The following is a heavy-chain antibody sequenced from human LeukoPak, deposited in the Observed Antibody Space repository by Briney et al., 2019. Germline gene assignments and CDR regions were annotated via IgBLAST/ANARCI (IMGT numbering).Heavy chain of an antibody. CDR2: INPNSGGT. CDR3: ARGGSTRSRYYYYYMDV. D-gene: IGHD2-2*01. CDR1: GYTFTGYY. V-gene: IGHV1-2*02. J-gene: IGHJ6*03. Sequence: ASVKVSCKASGYTFTGYYMHWVRQAPGQGLEWMGWINPNSGGTNYAQKLQGRVTMTTDTSTSTAYMELRSLRSDDTAVYYCARGGSTRSRYYYYYMDVWGKGTTVTISS.